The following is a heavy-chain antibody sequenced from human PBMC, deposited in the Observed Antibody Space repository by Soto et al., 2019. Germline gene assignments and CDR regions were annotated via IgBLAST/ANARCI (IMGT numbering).Heavy chain of an antibody. CDR1: GFTFSSYY. J-gene: IGHJ4*02. D-gene: IGHD1-26*01. Sequence: GGSLRLSCAASGFTFSSYYMSWVRQAQGKGLEWVANINEGGSEKYYVDSVKGRFTVSRDNAKNSLYLQMNSLRAEDTAVYYCAKWGGAASDYWGQGTLVTVSS. CDR2: INEGGSEK. V-gene: IGHV3-7*01. CDR3: AKWGGAASDY.